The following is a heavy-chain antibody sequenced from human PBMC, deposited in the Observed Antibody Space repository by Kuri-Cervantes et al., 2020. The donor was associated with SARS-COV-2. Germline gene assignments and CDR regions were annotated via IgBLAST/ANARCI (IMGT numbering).Heavy chain of an antibody. CDR3: ARDPDSGSYIDDAFDI. CDR2: INSDGSST. D-gene: IGHD1-26*01. V-gene: IGHV3-74*01. Sequence: LSLTCAASGFTFSSYWMHWVRQAPGKGLVWVSRINSDGSSTSYADSVKGRFTISRDNAKNTLYLQMNSLRAEDTAVYYCARDPDSGSYIDDAFDIWGQGTMVTVSS. CDR1: GFTFSSYW. J-gene: IGHJ3*02.